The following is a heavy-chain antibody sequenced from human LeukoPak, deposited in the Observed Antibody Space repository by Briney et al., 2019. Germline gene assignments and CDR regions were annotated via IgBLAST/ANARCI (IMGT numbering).Heavy chain of an antibody. CDR1: GSTFSSYA. CDR2: IKESGNTI. CDR3: ARKGSSGWYMGYFDY. Sequence: GGSLRLSCAASGSTFSSYAMSWVRQAPGKGLEWVSYIKESGNTIYYADSVKGRFTISRDNAKNSVYLQMHSLRAEDTAVYYCARKGSSGWYMGYFDYWGQGALVTVSS. D-gene: IGHD6-19*01. V-gene: IGHV3-48*03. J-gene: IGHJ4*02.